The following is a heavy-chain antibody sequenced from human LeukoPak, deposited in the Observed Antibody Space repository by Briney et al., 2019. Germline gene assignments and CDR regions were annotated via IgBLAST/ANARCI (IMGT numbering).Heavy chain of an antibody. J-gene: IGHJ4*02. CDR3: ARVSSGSNGWYEFDY. CDR2: IYSGGTT. CDR1: GFTVSSNY. D-gene: IGHD6-19*01. V-gene: IGHV3-53*01. Sequence: GGSLRLSCAASGFTVSSNYMSWVRQAPGKGLEWVSVIYSGGTTYYADSVKGRFTTSRDNSKNTLYLQMNSLRAEDTAVYYCARVSSGSNGWYEFDYWGQGTLVTVSS.